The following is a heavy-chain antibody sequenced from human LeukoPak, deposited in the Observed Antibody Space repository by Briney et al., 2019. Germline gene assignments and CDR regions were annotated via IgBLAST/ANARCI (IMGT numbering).Heavy chain of an antibody. J-gene: IGHJ5*02. Sequence: ASVKVSCKASGYTFTSYYMHWVRQAPGQGLEWMGIINPIGGSTSYAQKFQGRVTITRDTSTSTVYMELSSLRSEDTAVYYCARGQIVVVPAAMGYGWFDPWGQGTLVTVSS. CDR2: INPIGGST. V-gene: IGHV1-46*01. CDR1: GYTFTSYY. CDR3: ARGQIVVVPAAMGYGWFDP. D-gene: IGHD2-2*01.